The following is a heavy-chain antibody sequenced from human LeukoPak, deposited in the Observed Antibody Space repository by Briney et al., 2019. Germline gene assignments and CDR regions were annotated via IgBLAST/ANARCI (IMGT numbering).Heavy chain of an antibody. CDR1: GFTFPSDA. J-gene: IGHJ4*02. CDR3: AKEEEPATAAY. D-gene: IGHD2-15*01. Sequence: GGSLRLSCAASGFTFPSDAMSWVRQAPGKGLEWVSAISGSGGTTYYTDSVRGRFTISRDNSRNTLYLQMNSLRAEDTAVYYCAKEEEPATAAYWGQGTLVTVSS. V-gene: IGHV3-23*01. CDR2: ISGSGGTT.